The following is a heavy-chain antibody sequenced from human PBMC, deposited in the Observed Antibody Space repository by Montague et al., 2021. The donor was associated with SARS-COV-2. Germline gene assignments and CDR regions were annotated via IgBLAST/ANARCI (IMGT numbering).Heavy chain of an antibody. D-gene: IGHD1-1*01. CDR3: ARAQNTCFIANCVNYFEV. CDR2: VHYTGST. Sequence: SETPSLTCEVSGDSISSYYWSWIRQSPGKGLEWIGYVHYTGSTKYTPSLKTRVTLSLDTPKNHFSLKLRSVTAADTAIYYCARAQNTCFIANCVNYFEVWGLGALVTVSS. J-gene: IGHJ4*02. V-gene: IGHV4-59*01. CDR1: GDSISSYY.